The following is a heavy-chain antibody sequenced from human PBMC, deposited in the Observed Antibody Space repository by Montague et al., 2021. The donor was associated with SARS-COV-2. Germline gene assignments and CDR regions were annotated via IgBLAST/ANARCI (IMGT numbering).Heavy chain of an antibody. CDR1: GGSVNSTNW. CDR2: VYRTGGT. D-gene: IGHD5-12*01. J-gene: IGHJ4*02. CDR3: ARTGAYDHFDY. V-gene: IGHV4-4*02. Sequence: SETLSLTCTVSGGSVNSTNWWRWVRQPPGKGLEWIAEVYRTGGTMFNPSFRSRVTLSIDRSKNLFSLNLNSVTVADTAVYYCARTGAYDHFDYWGPGTLVIVSS.